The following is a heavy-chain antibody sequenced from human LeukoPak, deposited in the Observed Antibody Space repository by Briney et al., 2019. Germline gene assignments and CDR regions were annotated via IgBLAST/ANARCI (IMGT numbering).Heavy chain of an antibody. CDR2: IYYSGSA. CDR3: ARDTAMVSFDY. CDR1: GGSISGSSYY. J-gene: IGHJ4*02. V-gene: IGHV4-39*07. D-gene: IGHD5-18*01. Sequence: SETLSLTCTVSGGSISGSSYYWGWIRQPPGKGLEWIGSIYYSGSAYYNPSLKSRVTISVDTSKNQFSLKLSSVTAADTAVYYCARDTAMVSFDYWGQGTLVTVSS.